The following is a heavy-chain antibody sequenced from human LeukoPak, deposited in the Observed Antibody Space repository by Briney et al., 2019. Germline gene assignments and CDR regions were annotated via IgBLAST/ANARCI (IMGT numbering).Heavy chain of an antibody. CDR2: INSGGST. V-gene: IGHV3-23*01. D-gene: IGHD6-13*01. CDR3: AKRAAGYYFDY. J-gene: IGHJ4*02. Sequence: GGSLRLSCAASGFTFSSFSMSWVRRAPGKGLEWVSSINSGGSTFYADSMKGRFTLSRDNSKNTLYLQMNSLTAEDTAVYYCAKRAAGYYFDYWGQGTLVTVSS. CDR1: GFTFSSFS.